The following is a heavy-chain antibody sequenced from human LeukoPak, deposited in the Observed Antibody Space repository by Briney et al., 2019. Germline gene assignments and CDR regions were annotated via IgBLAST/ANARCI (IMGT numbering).Heavy chain of an antibody. Sequence: SETLSLTCTVSGGSISSSSYYWGWIRQPPGKGLEWIGSIYYSGSTYYNPSLKSRVTISVDTSKNQFSLKLSSVTAADTAVYYCARRYSSSSLRWFDPWGQGALVTVSS. CDR3: ARRYSSSSLRWFDP. V-gene: IGHV4-39*01. CDR2: IYYSGST. J-gene: IGHJ5*02. D-gene: IGHD6-6*01. CDR1: GGSISSSSYY.